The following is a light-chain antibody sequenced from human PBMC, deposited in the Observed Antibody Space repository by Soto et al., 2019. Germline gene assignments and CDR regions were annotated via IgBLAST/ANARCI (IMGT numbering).Light chain of an antibody. V-gene: IGKV2-28*01. CDR3: MQALQTPLT. CDR2: LGS. J-gene: IGKJ4*01. Sequence: DIVMTLSPLSLPVTPGEPASISCRSSQSLLHSNGYNYLDWYLQKPGQSPHVLIYLGSTRASGVPDRFSGSGSGTDFTLKISRVKAEDVGVYYCMQALQTPLTFGGGTKVEIK. CDR1: QSLLHSNGYNY.